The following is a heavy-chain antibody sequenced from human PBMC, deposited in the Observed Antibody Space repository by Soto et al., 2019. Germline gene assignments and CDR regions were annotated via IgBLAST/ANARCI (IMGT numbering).Heavy chain of an antibody. V-gene: IGHV3-33*01. D-gene: IGHD3-10*01. CDR3: ARGTTARYGCHNWFDP. CDR1: GFTFSSCG. Sequence: QVQLVESGGGVVQPGRSLRLSCAASGFTFSSCGMHWVRQAPGKGLEWVAVIWYDGSNAYYADSVKGRFTISRDDSKNTVFLQMNSLRAEDTAVYYCARGTTARYGCHNWFDPWGQGTLVTVSS. CDR2: IWYDGSNA. J-gene: IGHJ5*02.